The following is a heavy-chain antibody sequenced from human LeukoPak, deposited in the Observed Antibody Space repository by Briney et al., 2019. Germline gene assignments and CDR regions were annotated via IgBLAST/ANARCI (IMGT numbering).Heavy chain of an antibody. CDR1: GHTFTGYY. Sequence: ASVSISCKASGHTFTGYYMHWVRQAPGQGLEWMGWINPNSGGTNYAQKFQGTVTMTRDTSISTAYMELSRLRSDDTAVYYCARGGGYSGYDWAFGYWGQGALGSASS. D-gene: IGHD5-12*01. J-gene: IGHJ4*02. V-gene: IGHV1-2*02. CDR3: ARGGGYSGYDWAFGY. CDR2: INPNSGGT.